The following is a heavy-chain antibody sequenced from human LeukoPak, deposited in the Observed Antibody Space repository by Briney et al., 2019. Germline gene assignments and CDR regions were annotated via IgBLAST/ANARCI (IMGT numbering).Heavy chain of an antibody. D-gene: IGHD3-10*01. V-gene: IGHV4-59*01. J-gene: IGHJ6*03. Sequence: SETLSLTCTVSGGSISSYYWSWIRQPPGKGLGWIGYIYYSGCTNYNPSLKSRVTISVDTSKNQFSLKLSSVTAADTAVYYCARTTMVRGTYYMDVWGKGTTVTISS. CDR3: ARTTMVRGTYYMDV. CDR1: GGSISSYY. CDR2: IYYSGCT.